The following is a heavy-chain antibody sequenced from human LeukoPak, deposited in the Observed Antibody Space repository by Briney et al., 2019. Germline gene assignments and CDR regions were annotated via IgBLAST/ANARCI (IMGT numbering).Heavy chain of an antibody. CDR2: INAGNGNT. J-gene: IGHJ3*02. CDR3: ARDPLDWLSHDAFDI. D-gene: IGHD3-9*01. V-gene: IGHV1-3*01. CDR1: GYTFTSYA. Sequence: GASVKVSCKASGYTFTSYAMHWVRQAPGQRLEWMGWINAGNGNTKYSQKFQGRVTITRDTSASTAYMELSSLRSEDTAVYYCARDPLDWLSHDAFDIWGQGTMVTVSS.